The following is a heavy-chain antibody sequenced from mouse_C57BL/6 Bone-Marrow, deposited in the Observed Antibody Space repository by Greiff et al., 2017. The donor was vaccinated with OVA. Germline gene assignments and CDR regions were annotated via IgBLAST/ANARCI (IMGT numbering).Heavy chain of an antibody. CDR1: GFTFSDYY. Sequence: EVQLVESGGGLVQPGGSLKLSCAASGFTFSDYYMYWVRQTPEKRLEWVAYISNGGGSTYYPDTVKGRFTISRDNAKNTLSLKMSRLKSEDTAMYYCARPLHGSPYWDFEVWGTGTTVTVSS. CDR2: ISNGGGST. V-gene: IGHV5-12*01. D-gene: IGHD1-1*01. CDR3: ARPLHGSPYWDFEV. J-gene: IGHJ1*03.